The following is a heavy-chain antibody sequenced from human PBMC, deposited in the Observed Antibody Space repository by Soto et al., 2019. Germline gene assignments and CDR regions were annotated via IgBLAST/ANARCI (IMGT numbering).Heavy chain of an antibody. CDR1: GFTFTRYS. J-gene: IGHJ4*02. CDR3: ARESEDLTSNFDY. V-gene: IGHV3-21*06. CDR2: ISSTTNYI. Sequence: GGSLRLSCAASGFTFTRYSMYWVRQAPGKGLEWVSSISSTTNYIYYGDSMKGRFTISRDNAKNSLYLEMNSLRAEDTAVYYCARESEDLTSNFDYWGQGTLVTVSS.